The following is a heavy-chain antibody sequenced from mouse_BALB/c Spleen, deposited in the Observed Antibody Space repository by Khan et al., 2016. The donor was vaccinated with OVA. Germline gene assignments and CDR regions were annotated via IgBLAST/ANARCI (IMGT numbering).Heavy chain of an antibody. CDR3: ARDRYYYGRGLAY. Sequence: QVQLKVSGPGLVAPSQSLSITCTVSGFSLTGYGVNWVRQPPGKGLEWLGMIWGDGSTDYNSALKSRLSISKDNSKNQVVLKMNSLQTDEAARYYCARDRYYYGRGLAYWGQGTLVTVSA. V-gene: IGHV2-6-7*01. CDR2: IWGDGST. J-gene: IGHJ3*01. CDR1: GFSLTGYG. D-gene: IGHD1-1*01.